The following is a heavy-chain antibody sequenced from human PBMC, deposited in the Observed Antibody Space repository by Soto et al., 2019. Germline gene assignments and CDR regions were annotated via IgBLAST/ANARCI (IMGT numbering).Heavy chain of an antibody. Sequence: QVQLVQSGAEVKKPGASVKVSCKASGYTFTKYGFTWVRQAPGQGLEWMGWISGYNGNTNYAQKFQGRVTMTTDTSTSTAYMELSSLRSDDTAVYYCARDLNIVLKGLRYYFDYWGQGTLVTVSS. D-gene: IGHD2-8*01. CDR2: ISGYNGNT. CDR3: ARDLNIVLKGLRYYFDY. J-gene: IGHJ4*02. CDR1: GYTFTKYG. V-gene: IGHV1-18*01.